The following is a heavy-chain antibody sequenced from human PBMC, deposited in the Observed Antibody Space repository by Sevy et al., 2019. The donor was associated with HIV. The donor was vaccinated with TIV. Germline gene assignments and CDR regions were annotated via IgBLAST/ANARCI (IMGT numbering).Heavy chain of an antibody. D-gene: IGHD1-20*01. V-gene: IGHV4-38-2*01. CDR3: ASSLGKYNWKFFAY. J-gene: IGHJ4*02. CDR1: GYSISSGYY. Sequence: SNTLSLTCGVSGYSISSGYYWGWIRQPPGKGLEWIAKIYETGSTFYNPSLKGRATISMDTSKNQFSLNLTSVTAADTALYYCASSLGKYNWKFFAYWGQGTLVTVSS. CDR2: IYETGST.